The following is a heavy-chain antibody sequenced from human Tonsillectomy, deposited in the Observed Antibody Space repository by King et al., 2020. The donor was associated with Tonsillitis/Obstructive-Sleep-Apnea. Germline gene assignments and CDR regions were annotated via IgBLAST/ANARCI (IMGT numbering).Heavy chain of an antibody. D-gene: IGHD6-19*01. Sequence: QVQLVESGGGVVQPGRSLRLSCAASEFTFSSYAMHWVRQAPGKGLEWVAFISYDGSDKFYADSVKGRFTISRDNSKNTLYLQMNSLRTEDTAVYYCVREGGGVAGAFNIWGQGTMVTVSS. CDR2: ISYDGSDK. J-gene: IGHJ3*02. CDR1: EFTFSSYA. V-gene: IGHV3-30*04. CDR3: VREGGGVAGAFNI.